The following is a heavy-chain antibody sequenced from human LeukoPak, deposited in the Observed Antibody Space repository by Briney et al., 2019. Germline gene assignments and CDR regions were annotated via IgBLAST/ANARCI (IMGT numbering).Heavy chain of an antibody. CDR2: ISAYNGNT. D-gene: IGHD2-21*02. Sequence: ASMKVSCKAFGYTFINYGVSWVRQAPGQGLEWMGWISAYNGNTNYAQNLQGRVTMSTDTPTNTAYLELRTLTSDDTAVYYCARGAYCGGDCSSSDSFDIWSQGTMV. CDR3: ARGAYCGGDCSSSDSFDI. J-gene: IGHJ3*02. CDR1: GYTFINYG. V-gene: IGHV1-18*01.